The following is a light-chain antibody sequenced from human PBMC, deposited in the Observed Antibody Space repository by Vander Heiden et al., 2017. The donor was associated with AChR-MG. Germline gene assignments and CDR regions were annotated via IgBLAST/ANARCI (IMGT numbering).Light chain of an antibody. CDR2: RDN. J-gene: IGLJ3*02. V-gene: IGLV1-44*01. Sequence: QSVPTQPPSASATPGQRVTISCSGGSSNIGNYAVNWYQQLPGTAPKLLIYRDNQRPSGVPDRFSGSKSGTSASLAISGLQSDDEANYYCATWDDSLNGGVFGGGTKLTVL. CDR3: ATWDDSLNGGV. CDR1: SSNIGNYA.